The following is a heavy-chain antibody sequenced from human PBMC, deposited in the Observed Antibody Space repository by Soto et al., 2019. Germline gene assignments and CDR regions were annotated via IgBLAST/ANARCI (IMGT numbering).Heavy chain of an antibody. CDR1: GGSISSGGYS. CDR3: ARTESGTFDP. J-gene: IGHJ5*02. V-gene: IGHV4-30-2*01. Sequence: SETLSLTCAVSGGSISSGGYSWSWIRQPPGKGLEWIGYIYHSGSTYYNPSLKSRVTISVDRSKNQFSLKLSSVTAADTAVYYCARTESGTFDPWGQRTLVTVSS. CDR2: IYHSGST. D-gene: IGHD1-7*01.